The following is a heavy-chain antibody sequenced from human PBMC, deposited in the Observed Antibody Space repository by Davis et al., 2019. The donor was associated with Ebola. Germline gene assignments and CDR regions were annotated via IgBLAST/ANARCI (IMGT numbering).Heavy chain of an antibody. CDR2: INHSGST. CDR1: GGSFSGYY. V-gene: IGHV4-34*01. CDR3: ARRANWGYRRWYFDL. D-gene: IGHD7-27*01. J-gene: IGHJ2*01. Sequence: PSETLSLTCAVYGGSFSGYYWSWIRQPPGKGLEWIGEINHSGSTNYNPSLKSRVTISVDTSKNQFSLNLSSVTAADTAVYYCARRANWGYRRWYFDLWGRGTLVTVSS.